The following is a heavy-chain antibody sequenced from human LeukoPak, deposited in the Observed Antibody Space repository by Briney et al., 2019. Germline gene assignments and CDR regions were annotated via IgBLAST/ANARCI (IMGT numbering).Heavy chain of an antibody. D-gene: IGHD4-17*01. CDR1: GFTFSSYA. V-gene: IGHV3-30-3*01. Sequence: GRSLRLSCAASGFTFSSYAMHWVRQAPGKGLEWVAVISYDGSNKYCADSVKGRFTISRDNSKNTLYLQMNSLRAEDTAVYYCATVTTPWGQGTLVTVSS. J-gene: IGHJ4*02. CDR2: ISYDGSNK. CDR3: ATVTTP.